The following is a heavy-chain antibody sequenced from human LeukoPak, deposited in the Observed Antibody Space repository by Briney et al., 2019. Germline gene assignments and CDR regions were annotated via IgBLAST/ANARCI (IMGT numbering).Heavy chain of an antibody. Sequence: ASVKVSCKASGDTFTTYDMIGVGRAPGQEVEGRGWINPYHGNTNHAQKLPGRLTMTPATPTSTAFMALRSLTSADTAVHYCGRRSYGAGSYYPLDFWGQGTLGTVSP. J-gene: IGHJ4*02. CDR2: INPYHGNT. D-gene: IGHD3-10*01. V-gene: IGHV1-18*04. CDR3: GRRSYGAGSYYPLDF. CDR1: GDTFTTYD.